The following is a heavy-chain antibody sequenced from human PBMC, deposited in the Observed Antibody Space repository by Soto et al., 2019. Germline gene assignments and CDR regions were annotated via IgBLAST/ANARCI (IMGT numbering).Heavy chain of an antibody. CDR3: ARGVSGYELGYYYYYYMDV. D-gene: IGHD5-12*01. CDR1: GYTFTGYY. Sequence: GASVKVSCKASGYTFTGYYMHWVRQAPGQGLEWMGWINPNSGGTNYAQKFQGWVTMTRDTSISTAYMELSRLRSDDTAVYYCARGVSGYELGYYYYYYMDVWGKGTTVTVSS. V-gene: IGHV1-2*04. J-gene: IGHJ6*03. CDR2: INPNSGGT.